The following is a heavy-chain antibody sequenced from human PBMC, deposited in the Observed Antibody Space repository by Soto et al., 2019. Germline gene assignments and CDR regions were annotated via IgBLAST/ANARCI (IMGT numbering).Heavy chain of an antibody. J-gene: IGHJ3*02. D-gene: IGHD2-15*01. V-gene: IGHV3-30-3*01. CDR1: GFSFRNYN. Sequence: QMQLVESGGGVVQPGRSLRLSCAASGFSFRNYNLHWVRQAPGKGLEWVAVVWHDGVNKHYAESVKGRLSISRDSSRDTLYLQMNSLRPEDTAVYYCVRETQIVMVVVPTPGSPGAFDMWGQGTMVTVSS. CDR2: VWHDGVNK. CDR3: VRETQIVMVVVPTPGSPGAFDM.